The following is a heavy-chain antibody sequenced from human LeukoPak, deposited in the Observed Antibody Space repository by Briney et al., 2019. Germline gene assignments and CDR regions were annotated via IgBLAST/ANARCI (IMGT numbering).Heavy chain of an antibody. CDR1: GGSFSNYC. CDR3: ARGLDTYKSGVD. CDR2: IHPSGST. J-gene: IGHJ4*02. V-gene: IGHV4-34*01. D-gene: IGHD1-26*01. Sequence: NPSETLSLTCAVYGGSFSNYCCTWLRQAPGKGLEWIGEIHPSGSTNYNPSLLSRVTLSLDASKNQFSLRLTSVTAADTAVYFCARGLDTYKSGVDWGQGTLVTVSS.